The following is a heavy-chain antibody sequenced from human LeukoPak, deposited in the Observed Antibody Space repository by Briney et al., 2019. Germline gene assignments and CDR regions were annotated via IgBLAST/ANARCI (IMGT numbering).Heavy chain of an antibody. J-gene: IGHJ2*01. V-gene: IGHV1-24*01. Sequence: GASVKVSCKVSGYTLTELSMHWVRQAPGKGLEWMGGFDPEDGETICAQKFQGRVTMTEDTSTDTAYMELSSLRSEDTAVYYCATRVSSGSPAAYWYFDLWGRGTLVTVSS. D-gene: IGHD3-22*01. CDR1: GYTLTELS. CDR3: ATRVSSGSPAAYWYFDL. CDR2: FDPEDGET.